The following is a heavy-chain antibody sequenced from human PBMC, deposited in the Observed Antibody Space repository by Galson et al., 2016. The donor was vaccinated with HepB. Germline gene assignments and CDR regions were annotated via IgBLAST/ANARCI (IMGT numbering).Heavy chain of an antibody. CDR1: GFTFGTYT. J-gene: IGHJ5*02. D-gene: IGHD1-1*01. CDR2: IFGNGGGT. Sequence: SLRLSCAASGFTFGTYTMNWVRQAPGKRLEWVSGIFGNGGGTFYADSVKGRFTISRDNSKNTLYLYMNSLRAEDTAIYYCAKDLVPDSLWSIDVWGQGTLVTVSS. CDR3: AKDLVPDSLWSIDV. V-gene: IGHV3-23*01.